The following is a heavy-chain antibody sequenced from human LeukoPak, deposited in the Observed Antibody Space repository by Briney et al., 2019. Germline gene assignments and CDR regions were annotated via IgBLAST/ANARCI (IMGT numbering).Heavy chain of an antibody. D-gene: IGHD6-13*01. CDR3: ARTTYSSSWKFFDC. CDR1: GFTFSNYN. V-gene: IGHV3-48*04. Sequence: GGSLRLSCAASGFTFSNYNMNWVRQAPGKGLEWVSYISSSSSTIFYADSVKGRFTISRDNAKNSLYLQMNSLRAEDTAVYYCARTTYSSSWKFFDCWGQGTLVTVSS. J-gene: IGHJ4*02. CDR2: ISSSSSTI.